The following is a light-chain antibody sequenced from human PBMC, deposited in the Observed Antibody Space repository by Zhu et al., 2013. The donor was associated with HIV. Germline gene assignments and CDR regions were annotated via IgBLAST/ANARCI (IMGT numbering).Light chain of an antibody. CDR2: EAS. CDR1: QSVSTK. Sequence: EIVMRQSPATLSVSPGERATLSCRASQSVSTKLAWYQQTPGQAPRLLMYEASTRATGIPARFSGSGSGTDFTLTISRLQSEDFAVYYCQQNNDWPLTFGGGTKVDI. J-gene: IGKJ4*01. CDR3: QQNNDWPLT. V-gene: IGKV3-15*01.